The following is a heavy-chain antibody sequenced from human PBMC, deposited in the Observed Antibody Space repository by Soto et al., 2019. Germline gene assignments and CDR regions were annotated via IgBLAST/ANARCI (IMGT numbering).Heavy chain of an antibody. V-gene: IGHV3-30*18. D-gene: IGHD7-27*01. Sequence: QVQLVESGGGVVQPGRSLRLSCAASGFTFSSYGMPWVRQAPGKGLEWVAVISYDGSNKYYADSVKGRFTISRDNSKNTLYLQMNSLRAEDTAVYYCAKDLLGPGRAYGMDVWGQGTTVTVSS. CDR3: AKDLLGPGRAYGMDV. J-gene: IGHJ6*02. CDR2: ISYDGSNK. CDR1: GFTFSSYG.